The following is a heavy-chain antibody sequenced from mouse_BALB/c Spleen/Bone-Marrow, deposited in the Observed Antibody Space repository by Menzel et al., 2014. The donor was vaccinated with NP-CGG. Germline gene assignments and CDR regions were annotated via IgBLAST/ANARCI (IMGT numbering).Heavy chain of an antibody. D-gene: IGHD2-13*01. CDR3: AGRGDYGWLVY. CDR2: IITNSRTI. CDR1: GYELSRYW. J-gene: IGHJ3*01. V-gene: IGHV4-1*02. Sequence: EVKLMESGRGLVQPSGSLKLSCTATGYELSRYWTSYFRQASRKGLQWIVEIITNSRTINYTPSLKKRFILSRDNAKKTQFLLMGKVGSKETTVYFYAGRGDYGWLVYWGQGT.